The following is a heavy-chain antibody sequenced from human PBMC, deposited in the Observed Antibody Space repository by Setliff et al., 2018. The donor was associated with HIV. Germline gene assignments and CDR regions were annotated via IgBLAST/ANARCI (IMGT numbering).Heavy chain of an antibody. CDR3: ARGGKRAFDI. V-gene: IGHV4-59*11. CDR1: GDSINSHF. CDR2: ISSTGAA. Sequence: SETLSLTCTVSGDSINSHFWTWIRQSPRKGLEWIGYISSTGAAWYNPSLKSRVTMSIDTSKIHFSLTLSSVSGADTALYYCARGGKRAFDIWGQGAMVTVS. J-gene: IGHJ3*02.